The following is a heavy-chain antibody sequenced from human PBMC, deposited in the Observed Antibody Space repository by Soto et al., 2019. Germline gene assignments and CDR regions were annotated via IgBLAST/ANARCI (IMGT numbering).Heavy chain of an antibody. J-gene: IGHJ4*02. D-gene: IGHD5-12*01. CDR2: ISYDGSNK. CDR1: GFTFSSYG. CDR3: AKDPARGYSGYDSYYFDY. V-gene: IGHV3-30*18. Sequence: GGSLRLSCAASGFTFSSYGMHWVRQAQGKGLEWVAVISYDGSNKYYADSVKGRFTISRDNSKNTLYLQMNSLRAEDTAVYYCAKDPARGYSGYDSYYFDYWGQGTLVTVSS.